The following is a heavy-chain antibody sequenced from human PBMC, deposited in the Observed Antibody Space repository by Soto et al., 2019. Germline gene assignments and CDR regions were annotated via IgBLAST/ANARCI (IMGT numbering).Heavy chain of an antibody. J-gene: IGHJ6*02. D-gene: IGHD3-10*01. CDR2: IYSAGNT. CDR1: GFTVSSNY. V-gene: IGHV3-66*01. Sequence: EVQLVESGGDLVQPGGSLRLSCAASGFTVSSNYMSWVRQAPGKGLEWISIIYSAGNTYYADSVKGRFTISRDNSNNTLYLQTNSLGAEDTGVYYCARDFGLGGPTITYYSVMDVWGQGTTVTVSS. CDR3: ARDFGLGGPTITYYSVMDV.